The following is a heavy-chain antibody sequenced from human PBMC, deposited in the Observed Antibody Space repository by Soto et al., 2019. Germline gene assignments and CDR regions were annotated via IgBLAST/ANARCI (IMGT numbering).Heavy chain of an antibody. Sequence: GGSLRLSCAASGFTFSSYGMHWVRQAPGKGLEWVAVIWYDGSNKYYADSVKGRFTISRDNSKNTLYLQMNSLRAEDTAVYYLSRSAEVGSLWVFDYWGQGTLVTVSS. CDR1: GFTFSSYG. V-gene: IGHV3-33*01. D-gene: IGHD1-26*01. CDR2: IWYDGSNK. CDR3: SRSAEVGSLWVFDY. J-gene: IGHJ4*02.